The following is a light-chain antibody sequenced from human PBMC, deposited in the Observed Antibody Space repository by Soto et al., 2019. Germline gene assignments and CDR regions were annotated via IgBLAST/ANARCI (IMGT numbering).Light chain of an antibody. CDR3: QQYHWAPDT. CDR1: QSVSSN. V-gene: IGKV3D-20*01. Sequence: EIVMTQSPATLSVSPGERATLSCRASQSVSSNLAWYQQKPGQAPRLLIYDASSRATGIPDRFSGSGSGTDFTLTISRLEPEDFAMYYCQQYHWAPDTFGQGTRLEIK. J-gene: IGKJ5*01. CDR2: DAS.